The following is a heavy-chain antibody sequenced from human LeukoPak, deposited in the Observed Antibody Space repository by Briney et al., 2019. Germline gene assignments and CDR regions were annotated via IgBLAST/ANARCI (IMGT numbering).Heavy chain of an antibody. Sequence: PGGSLRLSCAASGFTFSSYWMSWVRQAPGKGLEWVANIKQDGGEKYYVDSVKGRFNISRDNAKNSLYLQMNSLRGEDTAVYYCARPRYSSSWYAITPSFDPWGQGTLVTVSS. J-gene: IGHJ5*02. CDR3: ARPRYSSSWYAITPSFDP. D-gene: IGHD6-13*01. V-gene: IGHV3-7*01. CDR2: IKQDGGEK. CDR1: GFTFSSYW.